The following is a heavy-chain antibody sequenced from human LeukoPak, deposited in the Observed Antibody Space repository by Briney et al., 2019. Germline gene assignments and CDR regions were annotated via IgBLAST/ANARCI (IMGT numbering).Heavy chain of an antibody. CDR3: ARDSPIAAAGTRFDY. CDR2: ISAYNGNT. J-gene: IGHJ4*02. Sequence: ASVKVSCKASGYTFTSYGISWVRQAPGQGLEWMGWISAYNGNTNYAQKLQGRVTMTTDTSTSTAYMELRSLRPDDTAVYYCARDSPIAAAGTRFDYWGQGTLVTVSS. D-gene: IGHD6-13*01. V-gene: IGHV1-18*01. CDR1: GYTFTSYG.